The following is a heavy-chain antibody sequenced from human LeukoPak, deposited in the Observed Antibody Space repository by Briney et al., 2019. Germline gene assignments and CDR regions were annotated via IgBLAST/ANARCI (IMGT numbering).Heavy chain of an antibody. V-gene: IGHV1-18*01. CDR1: SYSFTRYG. CDR2: VSGYNGNT. Sequence: ASVKVSCKASSYSFTRYGISWVRQAPGQGLEWMGWVSGYNGNTNYAQKFLGRVSMTADTSTSTAYMELRSLTSDDTAVYYCARSGRGTYYYFDLWGLGTLVTVSS. J-gene: IGHJ4*02. CDR3: ARSGRGTYYYFDL. D-gene: IGHD5-12*01.